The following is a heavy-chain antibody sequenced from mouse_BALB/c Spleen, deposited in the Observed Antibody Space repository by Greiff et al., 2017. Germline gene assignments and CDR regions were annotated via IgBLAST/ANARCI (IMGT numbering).Heavy chain of an antibody. CDR3: ARDYYGSSSFAY. CDR2: ISSGSSTI. V-gene: IGHV5-17*02. Sequence: VQLKESGGGLVQPGGSRKLSCAASGFTFSSFGMHWVRQAPEKGLEWVAYISSGSSTIYYADTVKGRFTISRDNPKNTLFLQMTSLRSEDTAMYYCARDYYGSSSFAYWGQGTLVTVSA. D-gene: IGHD1-1*01. J-gene: IGHJ3*01. CDR1: GFTFSSFG.